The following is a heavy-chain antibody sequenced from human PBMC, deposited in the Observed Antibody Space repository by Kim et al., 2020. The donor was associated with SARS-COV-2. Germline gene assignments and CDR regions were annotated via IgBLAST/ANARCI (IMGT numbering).Heavy chain of an antibody. Sequence: GGSLRLSCAASGFTFSNAWMSWVRQAPGKGLEWVGRIKSKTDGGTTDYAAPVKGRFTISRDDSKNTLYLQMNSLKTEDTAVYYCTTDPVTIYYGSGSYWGGAFDIWGQGTMVTVSS. CDR1: GFTFSNAW. J-gene: IGHJ3*02. V-gene: IGHV3-15*01. CDR3: TTDPVTIYYGSGSYWGGAFDI. CDR2: IKSKTDGGTT. D-gene: IGHD3-10*01.